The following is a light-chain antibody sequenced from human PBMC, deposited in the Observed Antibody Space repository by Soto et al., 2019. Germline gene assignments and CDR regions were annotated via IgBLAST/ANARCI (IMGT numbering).Light chain of an antibody. CDR1: SSDVGGYNY. Sequence: QSALTQPPSASGSPGQSVTISCTGTSSDVGGYNYVSWYQQHPGKAPKLMIYEVSTRPSGVPDRFSGSKSGNTASLTVSGLKAEDEADYYCSSYAGSNKGVFGGGTKLTVL. J-gene: IGLJ2*01. V-gene: IGLV2-8*01. CDR3: SSYAGSNKGV. CDR2: EVS.